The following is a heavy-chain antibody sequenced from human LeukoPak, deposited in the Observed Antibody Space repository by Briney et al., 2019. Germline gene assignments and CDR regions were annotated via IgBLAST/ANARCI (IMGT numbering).Heavy chain of an antibody. CDR1: GFTFSSYG. CDR3: AKEFEATSNRGIIAY. J-gene: IGHJ4*02. CDR2: LWYDGSNK. Sequence: GGSLRLSCAASGFTFSSYGMHWVRQAPGKGLEWVAILWYDGSNKYYADSVRGGCTISRDNTKNTLYLQMNSVRAEDTAMYYCAKEFEATSNRGIIAYWGQGTLVTVSS. V-gene: IGHV3-33*06. D-gene: IGHD1-14*01.